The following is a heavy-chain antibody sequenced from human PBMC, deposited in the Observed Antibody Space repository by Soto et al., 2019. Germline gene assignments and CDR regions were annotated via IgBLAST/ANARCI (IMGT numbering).Heavy chain of an antibody. D-gene: IGHD3-10*01. CDR1: TYSFTNYW. Sequence: VESLKISFMCSTYSFTNYWITLGLQLPGRGLDCVGRIDPSDSYTSYSPSFQGHVTMSADKSSSTAFLHWSSLKASDTAMYYCATPITDYYGSGSYSIQQTDKRIYGMDVWGQGTTVTVSS. CDR2: IDPSDSYT. CDR3: ATPITDYYGSGSYSIQQTDKRIYGMDV. V-gene: IGHV5-10-1*01. J-gene: IGHJ6*02.